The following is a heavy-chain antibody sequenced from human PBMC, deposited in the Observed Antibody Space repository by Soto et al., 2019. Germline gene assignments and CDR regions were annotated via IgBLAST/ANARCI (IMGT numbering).Heavy chain of an antibody. J-gene: IGHJ6*02. Sequence: TSETLSLTCTVSGGSVSSGSYYWSWIRQPPGKGLEWIGYIYYSGSTNYNPSLKSRVTISVDTSKNQFSLKLSSVTAADTAVYYCAREPWFGQSAHYYYYYGMDVWGQGTTVTVS. CDR2: IYYSGST. V-gene: IGHV4-61*01. CDR1: GGSVSSGSYY. D-gene: IGHD3-10*01. CDR3: AREPWFGQSAHYYYYYGMDV.